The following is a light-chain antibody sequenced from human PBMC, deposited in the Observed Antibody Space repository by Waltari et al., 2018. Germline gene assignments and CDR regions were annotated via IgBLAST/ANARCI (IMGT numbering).Light chain of an antibody. J-gene: IGKJ2*01. CDR3: HQSAGSPQT. Sequence: EIVMTQSPGILSLSPGERATLSCRASQNLSANYVAWYQHRPGQPPRLLIFGASSRAAGIPDRFGGRGSATDFTLTINRLEPEDFTMYFCHQSAGSPQTFGQGTKLDIK. CDR2: GAS. CDR1: QNLSANY. V-gene: IGKV3-20*01.